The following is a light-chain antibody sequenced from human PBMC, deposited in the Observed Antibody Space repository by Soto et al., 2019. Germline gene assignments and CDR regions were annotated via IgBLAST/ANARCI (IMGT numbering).Light chain of an antibody. CDR3: SSYAGSYTFV. CDR1: SDDVGGYNY. J-gene: IGLJ1*01. Sequence: QSALTQPASVSGSPGQSITISCTGTSDDVGGYNYVSWYQQHPGKAPKLMIFEVNNRPSGVSNRFSGSRSGNTASLTISGLQAEDEADYYCSSYAGSYTFVFGTGTKLTVL. CDR2: EVN. V-gene: IGLV2-14*01.